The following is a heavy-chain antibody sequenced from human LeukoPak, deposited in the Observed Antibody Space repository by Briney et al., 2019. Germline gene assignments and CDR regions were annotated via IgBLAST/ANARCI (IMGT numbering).Heavy chain of an antibody. V-gene: IGHV4-34*01. CDR2: INHSGST. CDR1: GGSFSGYY. CDR3: AREGSSWYDY. J-gene: IGHJ4*02. Sequence: SDTLSLTCAVYGGSFSGYYWSWIRQPPGQGLEWIGEINHSGSTNYNPSLKSRVTISVDTSKNQFSLKLSSVTAADTAVYYCAREGSSWYDYWGQGTLVTVSS. D-gene: IGHD6-13*01.